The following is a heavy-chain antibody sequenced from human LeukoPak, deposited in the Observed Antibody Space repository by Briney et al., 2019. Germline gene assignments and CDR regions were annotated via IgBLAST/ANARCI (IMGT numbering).Heavy chain of an antibody. CDR2: INPSGGST. D-gene: IGHD3-3*01. Sequence: ASVKVSCKASGYTFTGYYMHWVRQVPGQGLEWMGIINPSGGSTSYAQKFQGRVTMTRDMSTSTVYMELSSLRSEDTAVYYCARAVLEWAYWGQGTLVTVSS. V-gene: IGHV1-46*01. J-gene: IGHJ4*02. CDR1: GYTFTGYY. CDR3: ARAVLEWAY.